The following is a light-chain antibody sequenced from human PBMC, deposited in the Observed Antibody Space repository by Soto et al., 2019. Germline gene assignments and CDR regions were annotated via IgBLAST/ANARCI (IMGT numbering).Light chain of an antibody. CDR2: INSDGSH. J-gene: IGLJ2*01. V-gene: IGLV4-69*01. CDR1: SGHSSYA. Sequence: QPVLTQSPSASASLGASVKLTCTLSSGHSSYAIAWHQQQPEPGTRYLMKINSDGSHNKGDGIPDRGSGSSTGAARYLTISRLQAEDDADYYCQTWDTGVSVVFGGGTKLTVL. CDR3: QTWDTGVSVV.